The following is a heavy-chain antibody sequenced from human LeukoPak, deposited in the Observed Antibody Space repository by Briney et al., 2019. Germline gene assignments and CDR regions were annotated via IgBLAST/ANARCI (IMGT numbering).Heavy chain of an antibody. V-gene: IGHV3-30*02. CDR3: AKDGEAYCGGDCYSPDYHYYMDV. Sequence: PGGSLRLSCAASGFTFSSYGMHWVRQAPGKGLEWVAVIWYGGSNNYYADSVKGRFTISRDNSKNTLYLQMNSLRPEDTAVYYCAKDGEAYCGGDCYSPDYHYYMDVWGKGTTVTVS. D-gene: IGHD2-21*01. J-gene: IGHJ6*03. CDR2: IWYGGSNN. CDR1: GFTFSSYG.